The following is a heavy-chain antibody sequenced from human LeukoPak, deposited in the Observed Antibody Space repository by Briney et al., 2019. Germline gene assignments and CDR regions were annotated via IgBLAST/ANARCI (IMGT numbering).Heavy chain of an antibody. CDR2: IHYSGST. CDR3: ARWPGYSSSWPTFNFDY. CDR1: GGSISSSY. J-gene: IGHJ4*02. Sequence: PSETLSLTCTVSGGSISSSYWNWIRQPPGRGLEWIGDIHYSGSTNYNPSLKSRVTISVDTSKNQFSLKLSSVTTADTAVYYCARWPGYSSSWPTFNFDYWGQGTLVTVSS. D-gene: IGHD6-13*01. V-gene: IGHV4-59*01.